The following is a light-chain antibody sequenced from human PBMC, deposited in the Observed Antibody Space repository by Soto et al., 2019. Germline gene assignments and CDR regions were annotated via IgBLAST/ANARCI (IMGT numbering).Light chain of an antibody. J-gene: IGKJ1*01. CDR3: HQYNNWLT. Sequence: EIVVTQSPATLSVSPGERTTLSCRASQSVSSNLAWYQQKPGQAPRLLIYGASTRATGIPARFSGSGSGTKFTLTIRSLQSEDFAVYYCHQYNNWLTFGQGTKV. CDR2: GAS. CDR1: QSVSSN. V-gene: IGKV3-15*01.